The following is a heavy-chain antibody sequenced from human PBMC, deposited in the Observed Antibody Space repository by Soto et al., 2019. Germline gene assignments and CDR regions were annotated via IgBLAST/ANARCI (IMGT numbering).Heavy chain of an antibody. Sequence: LRLSCAASGFTFSSYSMNWVRQAPWKGLEWVSSISSSSSYIYYADSVKGRFTISRDNAKNSLYLQMNSLRAEDTAVYYCARDGGTDYYYYGMDVWGQGTTVTVSS. CDR3: ARDGGTDYYYYGMDV. CDR2: ISSSSSYI. J-gene: IGHJ6*02. CDR1: GFTFSSYS. D-gene: IGHD3-16*01. V-gene: IGHV3-21*01.